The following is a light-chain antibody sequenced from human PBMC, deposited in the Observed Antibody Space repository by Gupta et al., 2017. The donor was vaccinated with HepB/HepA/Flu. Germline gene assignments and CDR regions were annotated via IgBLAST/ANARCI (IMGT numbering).Light chain of an antibody. CDR1: QSLLHSNRHSY. J-gene: IGKJ4*01. CDR3: RQSLQGIT. Sequence: TVMTHSPLSLPVTPGETASISCRSIQSLLHSNRHSYLDWYLQKPGQAPQLLIYLGSNLAYGVPARFSGSGSGTDFTLKISRVEAEDVGAYYCRQSLQGITFGGGTKVEIK. CDR2: LGS. V-gene: IGKV2-28*01.